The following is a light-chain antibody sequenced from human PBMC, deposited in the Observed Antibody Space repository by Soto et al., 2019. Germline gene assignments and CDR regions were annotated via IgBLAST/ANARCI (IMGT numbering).Light chain of an antibody. CDR1: QSISSW. CDR2: KAS. Sequence: DIQMTQSPSTLSASVGDRVTITCRASQSISSWLAWYQQKPGKAPKLLIYKASNLESGVPSRFSGSGSGTEFTLTISSLQADDFATYDCQQFNSYSTWTFGQGTKVEIK. V-gene: IGKV1-5*03. J-gene: IGKJ1*01. CDR3: QQFNSYSTWT.